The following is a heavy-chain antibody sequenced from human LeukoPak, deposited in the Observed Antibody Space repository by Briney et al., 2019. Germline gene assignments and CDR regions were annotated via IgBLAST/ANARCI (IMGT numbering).Heavy chain of an antibody. V-gene: IGHV4-38-2*01. CDR2: IYHSGST. D-gene: IGHD3-9*01. CDR1: GYSISSGYY. J-gene: IGHJ5*02. CDR3: ARAPPYYDILTGYYPNWFDP. Sequence: SETLSLTCAVSGYSISSGYYWRWIRQPPGKGLEWIGSIYHSGSTYYNPSLKSRVTISVDTSKNQFSLKLSSVTAADTAVYYCARAPPYYDILTGYYPNWFDPWGQGTLVTVSS.